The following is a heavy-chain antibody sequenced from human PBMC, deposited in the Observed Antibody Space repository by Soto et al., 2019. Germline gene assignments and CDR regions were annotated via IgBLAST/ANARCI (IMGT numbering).Heavy chain of an antibody. Sequence: EVQLVESGGGLVQPGGSLRLSCEGSGFTFSGHYMDWVRQAPGQGLEWLGRIRNKPNGHTTAYAASVKGRFTISRDDSKNLGYLQMNSLKSEDTALYYCSTTVITAPLFEYWGQGTLVAVSS. CDR1: GFTFSGHY. D-gene: IGHD2-21*02. V-gene: IGHV3-72*01. J-gene: IGHJ4*02. CDR3: STTVITAPLFEY. CDR2: IRNKPNGHTT.